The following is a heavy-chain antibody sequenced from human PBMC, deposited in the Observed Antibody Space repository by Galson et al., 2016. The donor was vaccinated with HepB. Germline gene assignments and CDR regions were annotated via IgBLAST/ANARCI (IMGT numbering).Heavy chain of an antibody. CDR3: GKHGGFDY. V-gene: IGHV3-48*01. CDR1: GFTFSTYS. J-gene: IGHJ4*02. Sequence: SLRLSCAASGFTFSTYSMNWVRQAPGKGLEWVSYISSSSSAIYHADSVKGRFTISRDNSKNTLYLYMNNLTAGDTAIYYCGKHGGFDYWGQGALVTVSS. CDR2: ISSSSSAI. D-gene: IGHD3-16*01.